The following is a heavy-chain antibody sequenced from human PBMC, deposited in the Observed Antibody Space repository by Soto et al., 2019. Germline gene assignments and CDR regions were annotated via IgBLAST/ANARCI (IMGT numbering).Heavy chain of an antibody. CDR1: GYTFTGYY. V-gene: IGHV1-2*02. CDR2: INPNSGGT. J-gene: IGHJ5*02. Sequence: ASVKVSCKASGYTFTGYYMHWVRQAPGQGLEWMGWINPNSGGTNYAQKLQGRVTMTTDTSTSTAYMELRSLRSDDTAVYYCARVYSSGANWFDPWGQGTLVTVSS. CDR3: ARVYSSGANWFDP. D-gene: IGHD6-19*01.